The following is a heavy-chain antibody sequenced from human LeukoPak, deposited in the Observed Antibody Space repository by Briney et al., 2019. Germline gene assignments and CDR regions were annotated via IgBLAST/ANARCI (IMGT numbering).Heavy chain of an antibody. V-gene: IGHV1-69*05. Sequence: SVKVSCKASGDTFSSYAISWVRQAPGQGLEWMGGIIPIFGTANYAQKFQGRVTITTDESTSTAYMELSSLRSEDTAVYYCAKCPELVDYYYYYMYVWGKGPTVTVSS. D-gene: IGHD6-6*01. J-gene: IGHJ6*03. CDR1: GDTFSSYA. CDR3: AKCPELVDYYYYYMYV. CDR2: IIPIFGTA.